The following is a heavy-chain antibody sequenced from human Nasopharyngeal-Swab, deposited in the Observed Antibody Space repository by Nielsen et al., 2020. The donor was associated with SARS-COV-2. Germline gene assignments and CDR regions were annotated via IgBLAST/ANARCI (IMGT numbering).Heavy chain of an antibody. J-gene: IGHJ5*02. CDR2: ISSSSSYI. Sequence: VRQAPGKGLEWVSSISSSSSYIYYADSVKGRFTISRDNAKNSLYLQMNSLRAEDTAVYYCARDCNPRSVADILTGYYNWFDPWGQGTLVTVSS. CDR3: ARDCNPRSVADILTGYYNWFDP. V-gene: IGHV3-21*01. D-gene: IGHD3-9*01.